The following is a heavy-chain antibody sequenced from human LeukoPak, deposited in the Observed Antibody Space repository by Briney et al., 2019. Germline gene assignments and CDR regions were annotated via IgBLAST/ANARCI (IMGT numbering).Heavy chain of an antibody. D-gene: IGHD4-23*01. V-gene: IGHV3-23*01. CDR1: GCTFSSYA. CDR2: ISGSGGST. Sequence: PAGSLRLSCAASGCTFSSYAMSWVLQAPGKGLGWVSVISGSGGSTYYADSVKGRFTIARDNSKTTMYLQMNSLRAEDTAVYYCANHYGGNPKYYFDYWGQGTLVTVSS. CDR3: ANHYGGNPKYYFDY. J-gene: IGHJ4*02.